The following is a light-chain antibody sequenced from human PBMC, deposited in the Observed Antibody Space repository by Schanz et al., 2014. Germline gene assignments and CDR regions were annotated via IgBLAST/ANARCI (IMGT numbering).Light chain of an antibody. CDR3: SSYTSSSTVV. CDR2: DVT. J-gene: IGLJ2*01. V-gene: IGLV2-14*03. CDR1: SSDIGAYNF. Sequence: QSALTQPASVSGSPGQSITISCTGTSSDIGAYNFVSWYQQHPGKAPKLMIYDVTNRPSGVSYCFSGSKSGNTASLTISGLQAEDEADYYCSSYTSSSTVVFGGGTKLTVL.